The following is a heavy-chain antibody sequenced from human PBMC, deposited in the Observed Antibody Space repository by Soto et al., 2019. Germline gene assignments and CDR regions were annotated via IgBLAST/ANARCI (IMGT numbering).Heavy chain of an antibody. CDR2: ISGSGGST. V-gene: IGHV3-23*01. CDR3: AKDESIVLMVDPAFDY. D-gene: IGHD2-8*01. Sequence: PGGSLRLSCAASGFTFSSYAMSWVRQAPGKGLEWVSAISGSGGSTYYADSVKGRFTISRDNSKNTLYLQMNSLRAEDTAVYHCAKDESIVLMVDPAFDYWGQGTLVTVSS. J-gene: IGHJ4*02. CDR1: GFTFSSYA.